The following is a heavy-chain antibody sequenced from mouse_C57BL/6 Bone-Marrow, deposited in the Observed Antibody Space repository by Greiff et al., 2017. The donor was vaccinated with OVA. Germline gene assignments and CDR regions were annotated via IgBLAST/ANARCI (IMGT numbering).Heavy chain of an antibody. V-gene: IGHV1-26*01. J-gene: IGHJ4*01. CDR2: INPNNGGT. Sequence: VQLKHSGPELVKPGASVKISCKASGYTFTDYYMNWVKQSHGKSLEWIGDINPNNGGTSYNQKFKGKATLTVDKSSSTAYMELRSLTSEDSAVYYCASGYDDAMDYWGQGTSVTVSS. CDR3: ASGYDDAMDY. D-gene: IGHD2-2*01. CDR1: GYTFTDYY.